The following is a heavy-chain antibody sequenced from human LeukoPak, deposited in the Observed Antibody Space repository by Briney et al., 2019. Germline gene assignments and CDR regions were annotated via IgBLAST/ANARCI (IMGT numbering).Heavy chain of an antibody. Sequence: GGSLRLSCAASGFSFSSYAMSWVRQTPGKALEWVSVISASGDNTYYADSVKGRFTISRDNSKNTLYLQMNSLRAEDTAVYYCAKDIHCSGGACLRYFDYWGQGTLVTVSS. V-gene: IGHV3-23*01. CDR3: AKDIHCSGGACLRYFDY. J-gene: IGHJ4*02. D-gene: IGHD2-15*01. CDR2: ISASGDNT. CDR1: GFSFSSYA.